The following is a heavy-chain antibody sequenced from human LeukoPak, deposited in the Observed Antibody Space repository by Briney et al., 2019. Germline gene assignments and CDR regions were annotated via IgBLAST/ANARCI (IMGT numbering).Heavy chain of an antibody. CDR2: INPNSGGT. Sequence: ASVKVSCKASGYTFIGYYMHWVRQAPGQGVEWMGWINPNSGGTKYAQKFQGWVTMTRDTSISTAYMQLSRLRSDDTAVYYCERYCSGTSCYGGFDYWGQGTLVTVSS. V-gene: IGHV1-2*04. CDR3: ERYCSGTSCYGGFDY. J-gene: IGHJ4*02. D-gene: IGHD2-2*01. CDR1: GYTFIGYY.